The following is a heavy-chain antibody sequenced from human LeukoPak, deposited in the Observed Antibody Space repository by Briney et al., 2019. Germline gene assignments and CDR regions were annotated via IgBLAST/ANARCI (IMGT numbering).Heavy chain of an antibody. CDR2: VDPEDGET. CDR1: GYTFTDYY. V-gene: IGHV1-69-2*01. CDR3: ATDRPSDSSGYNC. D-gene: IGHD3-22*01. Sequence: ASVKISCKVSGYTFTDYYMHWVQQAPGKGLEWKGLVDPEDGETIYAEKFQGRVTITADTSTDTAYMELSSLRSEDTAVYYCATDRPSDSSGYNCWGQGTLVTVSS. J-gene: IGHJ4*02.